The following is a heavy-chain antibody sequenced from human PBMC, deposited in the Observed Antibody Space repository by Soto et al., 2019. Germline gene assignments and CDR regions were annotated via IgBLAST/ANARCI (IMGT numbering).Heavy chain of an antibody. CDR2: ISSSSRTI. D-gene: IGHD4-4*01. CDR1: GFTFSDYS. Sequence: PGGSLRLSCAASGFTFSDYSMNWVRQAPGKGLEWVSYISSSSRTIYYADSVKGRFTISRDNAKNSLYLQMNSLRAEDTAVYYCARDRTVNPHFDYWGQGTLVTVSS. V-gene: IGHV3-48*01. CDR3: ARDRTVNPHFDY. J-gene: IGHJ4*02.